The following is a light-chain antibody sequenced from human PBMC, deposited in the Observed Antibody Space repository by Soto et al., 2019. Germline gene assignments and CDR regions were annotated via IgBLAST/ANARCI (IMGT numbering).Light chain of an antibody. Sequence: QSALTQPASVSGSPGQSITISCTGTSSGIGDYNYVSWFQQHPGRAPKLLIFEVTNRPSGVSNRFSGSKSGYTASLTISGLQTEDEADYYCNSYTSTKTYVFGTGTKVTVL. J-gene: IGLJ1*01. CDR1: SSGIGDYNY. CDR2: EVT. CDR3: NSYTSTKTYV. V-gene: IGLV2-14*01.